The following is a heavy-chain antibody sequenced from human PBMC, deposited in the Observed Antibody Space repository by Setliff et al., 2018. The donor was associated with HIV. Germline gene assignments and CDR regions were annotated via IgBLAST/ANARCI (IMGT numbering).Heavy chain of an antibody. CDR3: ARHDVVRGAIDN. V-gene: IGHV3-7*01. CDR1: GFTFTSYW. CDR2: INQDGSEK. D-gene: IGHD3-10*01. J-gene: IGHJ4*02. Sequence: LRLSCAASGFTFTSYWMIWVRQAPGKGLEWVANINQDGSEKNYVDSVKGRFTISRDNARNSLYLQMNSLRAEDTAVYYCARHDVVRGAIDNWGQGTLVTSPQ.